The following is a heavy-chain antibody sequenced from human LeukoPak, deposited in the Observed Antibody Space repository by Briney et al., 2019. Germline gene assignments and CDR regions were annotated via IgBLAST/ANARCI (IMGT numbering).Heavy chain of an antibody. CDR2: ISDNEGTT. CDR3: ARHDSFIPY. Sequence: PGGSLRLSCAASGFTFNYHAMSWVRQAPGKGLEWVSGISDNEGTTYYTDSVKGRFTISRDNTKNTVYLQMNNLRADDTAVYFCARHDSFIPYWGQGTLVTVSS. J-gene: IGHJ4*02. D-gene: IGHD5-18*01. CDR1: GFTFNYHA. V-gene: IGHV3-23*01.